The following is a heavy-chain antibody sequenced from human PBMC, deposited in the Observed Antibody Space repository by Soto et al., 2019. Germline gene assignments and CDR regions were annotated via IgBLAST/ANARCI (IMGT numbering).Heavy chain of an antibody. CDR2: INGGNGNT. Sequence: QVQLVQSGAEVKKPGASVKVSCKASGYTFSSYDIHWVRQAPGQRPEWMGWINGGNGNTKYSQKFQGRVTIIRDTSATTVYMELTRLRPEDTAVYYCARARGRAFDIWGRGTMVTVSS. J-gene: IGHJ3*02. D-gene: IGHD6-6*01. CDR1: GYTFSSYD. CDR3: ARARGRAFDI. V-gene: IGHV1-3*01.